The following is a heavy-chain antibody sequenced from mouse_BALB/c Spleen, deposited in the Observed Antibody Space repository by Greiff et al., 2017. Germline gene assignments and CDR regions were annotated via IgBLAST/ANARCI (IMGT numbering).Heavy chain of an antibody. J-gene: IGHJ3*01. CDR1: GFTFSSYG. CDR2: ISSGGSYT. CDR3: ARPYYRYDEETEGGFAY. D-gene: IGHD2-14*01. V-gene: IGHV5-6*01. Sequence: EVNLVESGGDLVKPGGSLKLSCAASGFTFSSYGMSWVRQTPDKRLEWVATISSGGSYTYYPDSVKGRFTISRDNAKNTLYLQMSSLKSEDTAMYYCARPYYRYDEETEGGFAYWGQGTLVTVSA.